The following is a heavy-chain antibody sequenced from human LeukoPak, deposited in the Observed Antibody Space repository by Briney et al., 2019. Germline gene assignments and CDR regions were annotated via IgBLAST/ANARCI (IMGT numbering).Heavy chain of an antibody. V-gene: IGHV3-21*01. CDR1: GFTFSSYD. Sequence: PGGSLRLSCAASGFTFSSYDMNWVRQAPGKGLEWVSSISRNTNSIFYGDSVKGRFTISRDNAKNSLYLQMNSLRAEDTAVYYCARGAYGSGPYFDYWGQGTLVTVSS. CDR3: ARGAYGSGPYFDY. CDR2: ISRNTNSI. D-gene: IGHD3-10*01. J-gene: IGHJ4*02.